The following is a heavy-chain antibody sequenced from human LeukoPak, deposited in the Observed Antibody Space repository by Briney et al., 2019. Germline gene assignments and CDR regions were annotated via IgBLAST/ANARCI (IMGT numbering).Heavy chain of an antibody. CDR1: GFTFSSYS. V-gene: IGHV3-21*01. CDR3: ARVEALYSGYDWSPRYYGMDV. Sequence: GSLRLSCAASGFTFSSYSMNWVRQAPGKRLEWVSSISSSSSYIYYADSVKGRFTISRDNAKNSLYLQMNSLRAEDTAVYYCARVEALYSGYDWSPRYYGMDVWGQGTTVTVSS. D-gene: IGHD5-12*01. J-gene: IGHJ6*02. CDR2: ISSSSSYI.